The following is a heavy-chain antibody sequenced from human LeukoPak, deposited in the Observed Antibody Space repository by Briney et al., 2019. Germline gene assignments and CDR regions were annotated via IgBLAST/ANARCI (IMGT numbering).Heavy chain of an antibody. V-gene: IGHV1-2*02. D-gene: IGHD3-10*01. CDR3: SRDPHYASGSYDY. CDR2: INPNSGGT. CDR1: GYTFTGYY. J-gene: IGHJ4*02. Sequence: EASVKVSCKASGYTFTGYYMHWVRQAPGQGLECMGWINPNSGGTNYAQKFQGRITMTRDTSISTAYMELSRLRSDDTAVYYCSRDPHYASGSYDYWGQGTLVTVSS.